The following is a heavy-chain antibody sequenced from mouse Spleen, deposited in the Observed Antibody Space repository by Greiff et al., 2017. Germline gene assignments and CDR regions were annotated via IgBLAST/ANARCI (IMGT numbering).Heavy chain of an antibody. Sequence: VQLKESGPELVKPGASVKIPCKASGYTFTDYNMDWVKQSHGKSLEWIGDINPNNGGTIYNQKFKGKATLTVDKSSSTAYMELRSLTSEDTAVYYCAREGNYYGSSSYFDYWGQGTTLTVSS. V-gene: IGHV1-18*01. D-gene: IGHD1-1*01. CDR2: INPNNGGT. CDR1: GYTFTDYN. J-gene: IGHJ2*01. CDR3: AREGNYYGSSSYFDY.